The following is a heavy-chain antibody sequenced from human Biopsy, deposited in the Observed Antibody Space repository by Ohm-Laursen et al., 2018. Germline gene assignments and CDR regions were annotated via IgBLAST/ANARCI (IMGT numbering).Heavy chain of an antibody. CDR2: IYYTGST. CDR1: GGSISSYY. Sequence: SETLSLTCTVSGGSISSYYWSWIRQPPGKGLEWIGYIYYTGSTNYNPSLKSRVTISVDTSMNPLSLRLTSVTAADTAVYYRARHAPSYSGSYWRYFDLWGRGTLVTVSS. CDR3: ARHAPSYSGSYWRYFDL. D-gene: IGHD1-26*01. J-gene: IGHJ2*01. V-gene: IGHV4-59*08.